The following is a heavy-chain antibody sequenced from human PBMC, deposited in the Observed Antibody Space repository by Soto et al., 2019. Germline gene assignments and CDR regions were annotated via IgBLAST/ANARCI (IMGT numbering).Heavy chain of an antibody. V-gene: IGHV4-31*04. CDR1: GDSLSSGGYY. CDR3: AKAKTPHVRNGMDV. D-gene: IGHD4-17*01. Sequence: QVRLQESGPGLVRPSQTLSLTCTVSGDSLSSGGYYCSWIRQLPGKGLEWIGFIYYSGSTFYNPSLRRRVTMSADASNNQISLKLSSVTAADTAVYYCAKAKTPHVRNGMDVWGQGTTVTVSS. CDR2: IYYSGST. J-gene: IGHJ6*02.